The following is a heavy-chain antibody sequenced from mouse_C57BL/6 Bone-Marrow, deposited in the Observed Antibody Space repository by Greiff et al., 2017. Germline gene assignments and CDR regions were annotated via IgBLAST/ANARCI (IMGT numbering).Heavy chain of an antibody. CDR3: ARFPVLWLRREEYFDY. Sequence: VQLQQSGAELAKPGASVKLSCKASGYTFTSYWMHWVKQRPGQGLEWIGYINPSSGYTTYNQKFKDKATLTADKSSSTAYMQLSSLTYEDSAVYYCARFPVLWLRREEYFDYWGQGTTLTVSS. CDR2: INPSSGYT. J-gene: IGHJ2*01. D-gene: IGHD2-2*01. CDR1: GYTFTSYW. V-gene: IGHV1-7*01.